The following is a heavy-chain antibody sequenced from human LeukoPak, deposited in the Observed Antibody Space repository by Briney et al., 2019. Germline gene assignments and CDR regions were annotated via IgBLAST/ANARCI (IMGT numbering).Heavy chain of an antibody. CDR1: GFTFSSYG. D-gene: IGHD4-17*01. CDR3: ARSRGYGDYETYYFDY. J-gene: IGHJ4*02. Sequence: GGSLRLSCAASGFTFSSYGIHWVRQAPGKGLEWVTFIGYDGRNKYYADSVKCRFTISRDDSKNTLYLQMNSLRAEDTAVYYCARSRGYGDYETYYFDYWGQGTLVTVSS. V-gene: IGHV3-30*02. CDR2: IGYDGRNK.